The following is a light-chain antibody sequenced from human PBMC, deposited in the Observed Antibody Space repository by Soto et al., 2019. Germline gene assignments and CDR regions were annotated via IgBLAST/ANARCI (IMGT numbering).Light chain of an antibody. CDR1: QSVSNNF. CDR3: RQYGRSGT. Sequence: EIVLTQSPGTLSLSPGERATLSCRASQSVSNNFLAWYQEKPGQAPRLLIYAASSRATGIPDRFSGSGSGTDFTLTISRLEPEDFAVYYCRQYGRSGTFGQGTKVDIK. CDR2: AAS. J-gene: IGKJ1*01. V-gene: IGKV3-20*01.